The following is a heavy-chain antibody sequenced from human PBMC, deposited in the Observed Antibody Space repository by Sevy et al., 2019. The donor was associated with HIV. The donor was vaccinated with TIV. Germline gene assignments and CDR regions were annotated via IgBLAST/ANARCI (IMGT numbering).Heavy chain of an antibody. CDR2: MRQDGSEE. V-gene: IGHV3-7*01. CDR1: GFTFSSYW. CDR3: VREGLGGFSYSLDF. J-gene: IGHJ4*02. D-gene: IGHD5-18*01. Sequence: GGSLRLSCAASGFTFSSYWMTWVRQAPGKGLEWVATMRQDGSEEYYVDSVKGRFTISRDNAKNSLYLQMNSLRAEDTAMYYCVREGLGGFSYSLDFWGQGTLVTVSS.